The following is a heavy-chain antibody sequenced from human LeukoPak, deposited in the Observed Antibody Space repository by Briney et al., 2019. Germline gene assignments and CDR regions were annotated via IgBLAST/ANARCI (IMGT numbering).Heavy chain of an antibody. D-gene: IGHD1-26*01. V-gene: IGHV4-39*07. CDR3: ARGVVGATSMYYAFDI. CDR1: GGSISSSSYY. CDR2: IYYSGST. J-gene: IGHJ3*02. Sequence: SETLSLTCTVSGGSISSSSYYWGWIRQPPGKGLEWIGSIYYSGSTYYNPSLKSRITMSVDTSKYQFSLRLSPVNAADTAVYYCARGVVGATSMYYAFDIWGQGTMVTVSS.